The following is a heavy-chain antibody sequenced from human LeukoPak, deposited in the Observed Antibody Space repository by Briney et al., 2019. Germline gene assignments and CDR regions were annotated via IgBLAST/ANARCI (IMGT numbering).Heavy chain of an antibody. J-gene: IGHJ4*02. CDR2: ISSSSSYI. CDR3: SRDTMVEYQLISGVSDY. Sequence: GGSLRLSCAPSGLTFSSYSMNWVRQAPGKGLEWVSSISSSSSYIYYADPVKGRFTISKDNAKISLYLQTNGLRAEDTAVYYCSRDTMVEYQLISGVSDYWGQGTLVTVSS. CDR1: GLTFSSYS. V-gene: IGHV3-21*01. D-gene: IGHD2-2*01.